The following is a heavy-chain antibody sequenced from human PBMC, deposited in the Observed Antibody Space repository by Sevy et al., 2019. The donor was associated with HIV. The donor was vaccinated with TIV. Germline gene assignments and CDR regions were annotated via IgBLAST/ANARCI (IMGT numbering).Heavy chain of an antibody. CDR2: ISFDGSDK. CDR3: ARDAGDGTVWYPGY. D-gene: IGHD6-19*01. V-gene: IGHV3-30*03. J-gene: IGHJ4*02. CDR1: GFSFSTHA. Sequence: GGSLRLSCAASGFSFSTHAMHWVRQAPGKGLEWVAVISFDGSDKYYTDSVKGRFTISRDNSKNTLLLQMSSLRAEDTAVYYCARDAGDGTVWYPGYWGQGTLVTVSS.